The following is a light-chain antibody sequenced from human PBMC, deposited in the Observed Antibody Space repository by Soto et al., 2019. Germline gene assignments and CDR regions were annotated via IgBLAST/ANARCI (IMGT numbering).Light chain of an antibody. CDR2: TVS. Sequence: DIQIAQSPASLSASVGDRVTITCRASQSIRTYLNWYQQKPGKAPNLLIYTVSNLQSGVSSRFTGSGSGTDFTLTISSLQPEDFATYFCQQSYSTPWTFGQGTKVEIE. J-gene: IGKJ1*01. CDR3: QQSYSTPWT. CDR1: QSIRTY. V-gene: IGKV1-39*01.